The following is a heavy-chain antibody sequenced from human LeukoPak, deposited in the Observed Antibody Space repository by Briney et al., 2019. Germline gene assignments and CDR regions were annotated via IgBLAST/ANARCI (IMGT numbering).Heavy chain of an antibody. Sequence: PGGSLRLSCAASGFTFSSYAMSWVRQAPGKGLEWVSVISGSGGSTYYSDSVKGRFIISRDNSKNTLYLQMNSLRAEDTAVYYCAREDRTGIAVAVDYWGQGTLVTVSS. CDR1: GFTFSSYA. J-gene: IGHJ4*02. D-gene: IGHD6-19*01. V-gene: IGHV3-23*01. CDR2: ISGSGGST. CDR3: AREDRTGIAVAVDY.